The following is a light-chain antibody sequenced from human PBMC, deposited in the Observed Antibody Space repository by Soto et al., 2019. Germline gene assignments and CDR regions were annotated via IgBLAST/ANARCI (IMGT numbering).Light chain of an antibody. CDR2: GAS. J-gene: IGKJ5*01. Sequence: EIACTPYPGTLTLYTGERANXSCRXSQSLSKDIYLAGDQQKRGQAPRLLVYGASRGSSCIPSRFSCGGSKADFRLTISRVKPEDFAVYCWQRYNSSPGIAFGRGTRMEI. CDR1: QSLSKDIY. V-gene: IGKV3-20*01. CDR3: QRYNSSPGIA.